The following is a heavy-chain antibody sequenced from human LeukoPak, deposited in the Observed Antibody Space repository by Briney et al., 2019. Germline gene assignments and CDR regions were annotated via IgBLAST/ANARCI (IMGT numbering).Heavy chain of an antibody. Sequence: GGSLSLSCAASGFTFSSYGMHWVRQAPGKGLEWVANIKPDGGEKYYADSVKGRFTISRDNAKNSMYLQMNSLRADDTAVYYCARVHTGYEYGSFSYHYQYMDVWGKGTTVTVSS. V-gene: IGHV3-7*01. CDR1: GFTFSSYG. D-gene: IGHD5-12*01. J-gene: IGHJ6*03. CDR2: IKPDGGEK. CDR3: ARVHTGYEYGSFSYHYQYMDV.